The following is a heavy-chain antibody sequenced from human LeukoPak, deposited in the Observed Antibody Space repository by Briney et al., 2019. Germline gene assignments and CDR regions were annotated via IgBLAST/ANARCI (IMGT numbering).Heavy chain of an antibody. D-gene: IGHD3-22*01. CDR2: ISGSGGST. CDR3: AKTSDISVGYYFDY. V-gene: IGHV3-23*01. J-gene: IGHJ4*02. Sequence: GGSLRLSCAASGFTFGTYAMSWVRQAPGKGLEWISAISGSGGSTYYADSVKGRFTISRDNSKNTLYVQMNSLRVEDTAVYYCAKTSDISVGYYFDYWGQGTLVAVSS. CDR1: GFTFGTYA.